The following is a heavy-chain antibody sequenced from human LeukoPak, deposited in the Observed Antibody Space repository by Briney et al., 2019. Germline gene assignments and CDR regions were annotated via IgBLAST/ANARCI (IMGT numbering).Heavy chain of an antibody. Sequence: SETLSLTCTVSGGSITSYGSWIRQPPGKGLEWIGYIYYSGSTNYNPSLKSRVTMSIDTSKNQFSLKLSSVTAADTAVYYCARDFRGNYGSRGMDVWGQGTTVTVSS. D-gene: IGHD1-26*01. V-gene: IGHV4-59*01. CDR3: ARDFRGNYGSRGMDV. CDR1: GGSITSY. CDR2: IYYSGST. J-gene: IGHJ6*02.